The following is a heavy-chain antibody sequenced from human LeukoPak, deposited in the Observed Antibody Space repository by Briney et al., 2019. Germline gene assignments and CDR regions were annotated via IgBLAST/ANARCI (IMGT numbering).Heavy chain of an antibody. V-gene: IGHV4-4*02. J-gene: IGHJ3*02. CDR3: ARDRGRGISMIVEGSDAFDI. D-gene: IGHD3-22*01. Sequence: SGTLSLTCAISGGSISSNNWWSWVRQPPGKGLEWIGEIYYSGTTNYNPPLKSRVTISIDKSKNQFSLKLTSVTAADTAVYYCARDRGRGISMIVEGSDAFDIWGQGTMVTVSS. CDR2: IYYSGTT. CDR1: GGSISSNNW.